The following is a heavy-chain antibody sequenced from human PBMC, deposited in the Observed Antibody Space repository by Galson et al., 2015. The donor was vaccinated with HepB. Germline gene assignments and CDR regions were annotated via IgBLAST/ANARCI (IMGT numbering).Heavy chain of an antibody. CDR3: ARETNGDEYYFDY. CDR2: IWYDGSNK. Sequence: SLRLSCAASGFTFSSYGMHWVRQAPGKGLEWVAVIWYDGSNKYYADSVKGRFTISRDNSKNTLYLQMNSLRAEDTAVYYCARETNGDEYYFDYWGQGTLVTVSS. V-gene: IGHV3-33*01. CDR1: GFTFSSYG. D-gene: IGHD4-17*01. J-gene: IGHJ4*02.